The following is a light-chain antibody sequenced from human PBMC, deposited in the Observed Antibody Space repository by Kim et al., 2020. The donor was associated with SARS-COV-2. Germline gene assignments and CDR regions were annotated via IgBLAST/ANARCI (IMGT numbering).Light chain of an antibody. CDR2: GAS. V-gene: IGKV3-20*01. CDR1: PSVSSSC. J-gene: IGKJ1*01. CDR3: QQYGSSPRT. Sequence: SQGERATLSCRASPSVSSSCLAWYPQKPGQAPKLLIYGASSRVTGIPDRFSGSGSGTDFTLTISRLEPEDFAVYYCQQYGSSPRTFGQGTKVDIK.